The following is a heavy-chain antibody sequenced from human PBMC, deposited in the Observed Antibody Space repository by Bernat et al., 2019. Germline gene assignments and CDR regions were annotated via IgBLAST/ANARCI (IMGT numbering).Heavy chain of an antibody. CDR1: GGSISSGGYY. Sequence: QVQLQESGPGLVKPSQTLSLTCTVSGGSISSGGYYWSWIRQHPGKGLEWIGYIYYSGSTYYNPSLKSRVTISVDTSKNQFSLKLSSVTAADTAVYYCARDSPYCRSTSCRRYYYYGMDVWGQGTTVTVSS. V-gene: IGHV4-31*03. J-gene: IGHJ6*02. D-gene: IGHD2-2*01. CDR3: ARDSPYCRSTSCRRYYYYGMDV. CDR2: IYYSGST.